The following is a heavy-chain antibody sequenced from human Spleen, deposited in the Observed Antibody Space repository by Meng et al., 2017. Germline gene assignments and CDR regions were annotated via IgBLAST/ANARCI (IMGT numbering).Heavy chain of an antibody. CDR1: GGSISSSSYY. CDR3: ARDRGRDPQRYWYFDL. J-gene: IGHJ2*01. Sequence: SETLSLTCTVSGGSISSSSYYWGWIRQPPGKGLEWIGSIYYSGSTYYNPSLKSRVTISVDTSKNQFSLKLSSVTAADTAVYYCARDRGRDPQRYWYFDLWGHGTLVTVS. D-gene: IGHD1-26*01. CDR2: IYYSGST. V-gene: IGHV4-39*07.